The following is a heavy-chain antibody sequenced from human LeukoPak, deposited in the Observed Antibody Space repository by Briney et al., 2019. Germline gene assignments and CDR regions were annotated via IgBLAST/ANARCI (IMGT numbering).Heavy chain of an antibody. CDR2: IWYDGSNK. CDR3: ARDSDRSFDY. V-gene: IGHV3-33*01. Sequence: GGSLRLSCAASGFTFSSYGMHWVRQAPGRGLEWVAVIWYDGSNKNYADSVKGRFTISRDNSKNTLYLQMNSLRAEDTAVYYCARDSDRSFDYWGQGTLVIVSS. CDR1: GFTFSSYG. J-gene: IGHJ4*02.